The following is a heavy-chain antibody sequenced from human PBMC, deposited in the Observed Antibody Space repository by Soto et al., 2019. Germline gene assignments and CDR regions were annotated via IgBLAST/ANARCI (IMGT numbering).Heavy chain of an antibody. CDR1: GFNFSRYW. V-gene: IGHV3-74*01. Sequence: EVQLVESGGGLVQPGGSLRLSCAASGFNFSRYWMHWVRQAPGKGLVWVSRINSDGSSTFSADSVKGRFTISRDNAKNTHDLQMNSLRAEITTVYYCAREGVGYSYGNFDYWGQGTLVTVSS. J-gene: IGHJ4*02. D-gene: IGHD5-18*01. CDR3: AREGVGYSYGNFDY. CDR2: INSDGSST.